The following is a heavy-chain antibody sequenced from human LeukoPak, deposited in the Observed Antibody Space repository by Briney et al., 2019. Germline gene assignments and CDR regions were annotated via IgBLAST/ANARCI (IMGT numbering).Heavy chain of an antibody. V-gene: IGHV1-18*01. D-gene: IGHD1-26*01. CDR2: ISTYDGNT. Sequence: ASVKVSCKASGYGFTSYGFSWVRQAPGQGLEWMGWISTYDGNTNYAQKFQGRVTLTTDSSTSTAHMELRSLRSDDTAVYFCARDNSGGNTWWFDPWGQGTLVTVSS. J-gene: IGHJ5*02. CDR3: ARDNSGGNTWWFDP. CDR1: GYGFTSYG.